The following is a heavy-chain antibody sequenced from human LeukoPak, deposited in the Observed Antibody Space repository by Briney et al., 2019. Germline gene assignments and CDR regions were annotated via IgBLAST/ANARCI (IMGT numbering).Heavy chain of an antibody. D-gene: IGHD3-10*01. V-gene: IGHV3-23*01. CDR1: GFTFSSYA. Sequence: QPGGSLRLSCAASGFTFSSYAMSWVRQAPGKGLEWVSAISGSGGSTYYADSVKGRFTISRDNSKNTLYLQMNSLRAEDTAVYYCAKCYLWFGEPQPHGMDVWGQGTTVTVSS. CDR3: AKCYLWFGEPQPHGMDV. CDR2: ISGSGGST. J-gene: IGHJ6*02.